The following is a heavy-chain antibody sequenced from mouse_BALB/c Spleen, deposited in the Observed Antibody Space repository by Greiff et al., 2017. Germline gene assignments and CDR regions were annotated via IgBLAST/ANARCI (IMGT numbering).Heavy chain of an antibody. J-gene: IGHJ4*01. CDR1: GFTFSSYT. D-gene: IGHD1-2*01. CDR2: ISNGGGST. V-gene: IGHV5-12-2*01. Sequence: EVKVVESGGGLVQPGGSLKLSCAASGFTFSSYTMSWVRQTPEKRLEWVAYISNGGGSTYYPDTVKGRFTISRDNAKNTLYLRMSSLKSEDTAMYYCARHTTARDYAMDYWGQGTSVTVAS. CDR3: ARHTTARDYAMDY.